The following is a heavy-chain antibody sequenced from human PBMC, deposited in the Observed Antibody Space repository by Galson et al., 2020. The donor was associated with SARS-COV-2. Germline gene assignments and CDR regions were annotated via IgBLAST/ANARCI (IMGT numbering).Heavy chain of an antibody. J-gene: IGHJ4*02. D-gene: IGHD7-27*01. CDR2: IHDSAYT. CDR1: GVSVSGGAFL. V-gene: IGHV4-30-2*01. CDR3: ARGQQTVLLTPFDF. Sequence: PSETLSLTCAVPGVSVSGGAFLWSWFRQPPAKVLERTGYIHDSAYTYYNPSLKSRVSISVDRSKNQFSLNLSSVTAADTAVYYCARGQQTVLLTPFDFWGQGTLVTVSS.